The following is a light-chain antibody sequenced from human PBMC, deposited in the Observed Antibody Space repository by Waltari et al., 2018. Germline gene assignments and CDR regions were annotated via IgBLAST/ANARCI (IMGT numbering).Light chain of an antibody. Sequence: QSALTQPASVSGSPGQSITISCTGTSRDVGSYNLVSWYQHYPGKAPKLMIYAGSKRPSEVSNRFSGSKSGNTASLAISGLQAEDEADYYCCSYAGSGPCVFGGGTKLTVL. V-gene: IGLV2-23*01. CDR3: CSYAGSGPCV. CDR1: SRDVGSYNL. CDR2: AGS. J-gene: IGLJ3*02.